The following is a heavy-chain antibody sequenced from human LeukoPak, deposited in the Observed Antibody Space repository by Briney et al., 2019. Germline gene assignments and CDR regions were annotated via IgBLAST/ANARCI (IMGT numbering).Heavy chain of an antibody. CDR3: AELGITMIRGV. D-gene: IGHD3-22*01. CDR2: ISSSGSTI. Sequence: GGSLRLSCAASGFTFSNYEMHWVRHAPGKGLERVSYISSSGSTIYYADSVKGRFTISRDNAKNSLYLQMNSLRAEDTAVYYCAELGITMIRGVWGKGTTVTISS. J-gene: IGHJ6*04. CDR1: GFTFSNYE. V-gene: IGHV3-48*03.